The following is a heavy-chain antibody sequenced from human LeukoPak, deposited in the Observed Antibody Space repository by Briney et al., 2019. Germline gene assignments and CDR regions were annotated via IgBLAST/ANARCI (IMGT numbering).Heavy chain of an antibody. Sequence: ASETLSLTCTVSGGPISSYYWSWIRQPAGKGLEWVGRLYSSGSTNYNPSLKSRVTMSVDTSKNQFSLRLSSVTAADTAVYYCARHYSNYVLRSFDPWGQGTLVTVSS. V-gene: IGHV4-4*07. D-gene: IGHD4-11*01. CDR1: GGPISSYY. CDR3: ARHYSNYVLRSFDP. J-gene: IGHJ5*02. CDR2: LYSSGST.